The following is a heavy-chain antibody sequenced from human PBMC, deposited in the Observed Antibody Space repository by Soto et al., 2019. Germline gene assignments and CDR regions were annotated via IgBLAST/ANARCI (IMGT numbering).Heavy chain of an antibody. Sequence: QVQLVQSGAEEKKPGASVKVSCKASGYTFTSYAMHWVRQAPGQRLEWMGWINAGNGNTKYLQEFQGRVTITRDTSASTAYMELSSLRSEDTAVYYCARSITLPTPLDYWGQGTLVTVSS. V-gene: IGHV1-3*05. CDR3: ARSITLPTPLDY. CDR2: INAGNGNT. CDR1: GYTFTSYA. J-gene: IGHJ4*02. D-gene: IGHD1-20*01.